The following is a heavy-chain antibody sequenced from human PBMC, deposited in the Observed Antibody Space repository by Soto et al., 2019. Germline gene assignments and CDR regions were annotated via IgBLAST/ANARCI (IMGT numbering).Heavy chain of an antibody. D-gene: IGHD4-17*01. CDR1: GGTFSSYA. V-gene: IGHV1-69*13. Sequence: SVKVSCKASGGTFSSYAISWVRQAPGQGLGWMGGIIPIFGTANYAQKFQGRVTITADESTSTAYMELSSLRSEDTAVYYCARTHRPTVVRSGFDCWGQGTLVTVSS. CDR2: IIPIFGTA. CDR3: ARTHRPTVVRSGFDC. J-gene: IGHJ4*02.